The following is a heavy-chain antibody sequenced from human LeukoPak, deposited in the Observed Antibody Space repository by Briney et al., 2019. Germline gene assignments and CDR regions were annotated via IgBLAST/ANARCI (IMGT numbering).Heavy chain of an antibody. D-gene: IGHD2-2*01. CDR3: ARTRFVSSTFRGFDP. CDR1: GGTFSSYA. Sequence: SVKVSCKASGGTFSSYAISWVRQAPGQGLEWMGGIIPIFGTASYAQKFQGRVTITTDESTSTAYMELSSLRSEDTAVYYCARTRFVSSTFRGFDPWGQGTLVTVSS. CDR2: IIPIFGTA. J-gene: IGHJ5*02. V-gene: IGHV1-69*05.